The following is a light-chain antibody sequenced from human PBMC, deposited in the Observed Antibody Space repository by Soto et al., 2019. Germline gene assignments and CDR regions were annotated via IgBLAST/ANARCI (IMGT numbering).Light chain of an antibody. CDR2: DAS. V-gene: IGKV3-11*01. CDR1: QSVSSY. J-gene: IGKJ5*01. Sequence: EIVLTQSPATLSLSPGERATLSCMASQSVSSYLAWYQQKPGQAPRLLIYDASNRATGIPARFSGSGSGTDFTLTISSLEPEDFAVYYCQQRSNWAITFGQGTRLEI. CDR3: QQRSNWAIT.